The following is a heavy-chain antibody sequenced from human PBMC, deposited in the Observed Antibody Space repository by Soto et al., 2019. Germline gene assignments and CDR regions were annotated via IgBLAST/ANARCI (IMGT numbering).Heavy chain of an antibody. CDR1: GGSFSGYY. V-gene: IGHV4-34*01. D-gene: IGHD6-19*01. Sequence: PSETLSLTCAVYGGSFSGYYWSWIRQPPGKGLEWIGEINHSGSTNYNPSLKSRVTISVDTSKNQFSLKLSSVTAADTAVYYCARVAESYNSGTIDYWGQGPLVTVSS. CDR3: ARVAESYNSGTIDY. J-gene: IGHJ4*02. CDR2: INHSGST.